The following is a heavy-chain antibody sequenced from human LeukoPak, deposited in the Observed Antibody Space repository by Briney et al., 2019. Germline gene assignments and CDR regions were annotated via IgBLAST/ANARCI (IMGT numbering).Heavy chain of an antibody. J-gene: IGHJ5*02. D-gene: IGHD3-16*01. V-gene: IGHV1-2*02. CDR2: IFPNNGYT. Sequence: ASVNVSCKHSGYTLTEFSMYWLRQAPGQRIERTGWIFPNNGYTKYAEQFQGKVSITRDKSSSTDYMELSTLVSDDTAVDCGSRRLGELGSWGQGNLVTASS. CDR1: GYTLTEFS. CDR3: SRRLGELGS.